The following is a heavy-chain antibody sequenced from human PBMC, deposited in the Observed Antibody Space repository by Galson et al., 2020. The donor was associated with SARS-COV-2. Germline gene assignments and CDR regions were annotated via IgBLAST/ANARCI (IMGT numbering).Heavy chain of an antibody. CDR3: ATSIGAARGTPGWVFGY. V-gene: IGHV3-23*01. Sequence: GGSLRLSCAASGFTFANSAMSWVRQAPGKGLEWVSAISDSGGSTDYADSVKGRFTVSRDNSKNTLYLQMNSLRAEDTAIYYCATSIGAARGTPGWVFGYWGQGTLVTVSS. CDR1: GFTFANSA. D-gene: IGHD1-7*01. CDR2: ISDSGGST. J-gene: IGHJ4*02.